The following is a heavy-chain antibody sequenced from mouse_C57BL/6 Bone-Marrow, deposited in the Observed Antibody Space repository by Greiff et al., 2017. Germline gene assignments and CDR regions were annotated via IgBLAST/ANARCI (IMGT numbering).Heavy chain of an antibody. CDR3: ARDEVGRYWYFDV. Sequence: EVQLQQSGPGLVKPSQSLSLTCSVTGYSITSGYYWNWIRQFPGNKLEWMGYISYDGSNNYNPSLKNRISITRDTSKNQFFLKLNSVTTEDTATYYCARDEVGRYWYFDVWGTGTTVTVSS. D-gene: IGHD4-1*01. CDR1: GYSITSGYY. CDR2: ISYDGSN. V-gene: IGHV3-6*01. J-gene: IGHJ1*03.